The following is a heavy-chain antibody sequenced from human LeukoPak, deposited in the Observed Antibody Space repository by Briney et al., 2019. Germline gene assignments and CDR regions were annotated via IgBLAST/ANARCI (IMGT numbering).Heavy chain of an antibody. CDR3: ARGAVAGLEYFQH. Sequence: GGSLRLSCAASGFTFSDYYMSWIRQAPGKGLEWVSYISSSGSTMYYADSVKGRFTISRDNAKNSLYLQMNSLRAEDTAVYYCARGAVAGLEYFQHWGQGTLVTVSS. V-gene: IGHV3-11*04. J-gene: IGHJ1*01. CDR1: GFTFSDYY. CDR2: ISSSGSTM. D-gene: IGHD6-19*01.